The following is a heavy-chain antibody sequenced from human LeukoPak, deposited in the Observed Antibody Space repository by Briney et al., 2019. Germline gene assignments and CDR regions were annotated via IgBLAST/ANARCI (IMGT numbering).Heavy chain of an antibody. CDR3: ARDPGDGYNGGAYYFDY. J-gene: IGHJ4*02. CDR2: ISSRSRTI. Sequence: GGSLRLSCAASGFTFSSHSMNWVRQAPGKGLEWVSYISSRSRTIYYADSVKGRFTISRDNAKNSLYLQMNSLRDEDTAVYYCARDPGDGYNGGAYYFDYWGQGTLVTVSS. D-gene: IGHD5-24*01. CDR1: GFTFSSHS. V-gene: IGHV3-48*02.